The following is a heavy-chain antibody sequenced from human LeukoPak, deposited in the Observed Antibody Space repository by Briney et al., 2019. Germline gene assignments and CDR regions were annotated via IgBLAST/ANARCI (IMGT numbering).Heavy chain of an antibody. CDR1: GGSFSSYY. Sequence: SETLSLTCAVYGGSFSSYYWSWIRQPPGKGLEWIGYIYYSGSTNYNPSLKSRVTISVDTSKNQFSLKLSSVTAADTAVYYCARCSGWNYYFDYWGQGTLVTVSS. CDR2: IYYSGST. J-gene: IGHJ4*02. D-gene: IGHD6-19*01. V-gene: IGHV4-59*01. CDR3: ARCSGWNYYFDY.